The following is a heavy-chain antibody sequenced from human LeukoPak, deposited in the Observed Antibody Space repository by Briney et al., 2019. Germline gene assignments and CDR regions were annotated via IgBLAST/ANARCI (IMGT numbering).Heavy chain of an antibody. Sequence: SETLSLTCAVYGGSFSGYSWSWIRQPPGKGLEWIGEINHSGSTNYNPSLKSRVTISVDTSKNQFSLKLSSVTAADTAVYYCARGELLPDYWGQGTLVTVSS. CDR1: GGSFSGYS. V-gene: IGHV4-34*01. J-gene: IGHJ4*02. CDR2: INHSGST. D-gene: IGHD2-15*01. CDR3: ARGELLPDY.